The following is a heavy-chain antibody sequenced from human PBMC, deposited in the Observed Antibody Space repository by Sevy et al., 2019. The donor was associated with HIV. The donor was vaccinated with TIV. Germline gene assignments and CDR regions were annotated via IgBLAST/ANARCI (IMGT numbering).Heavy chain of an antibody. D-gene: IGHD2-15*01. CDR2: VKPTDGKT. CDR3: ARDQAIVNAPVAIFGMDI. V-gene: IGHV1-46*01. Sequence: ASVKVSCKASGYTFTDNYLHWVHQAPGQAPEWMGIVKPTDGKTTYAQKFQGRVTMTRDTSTSTVFLELRTLRSEDTAVYYCARDQAIVNAPVAIFGMDIWGQGTTVTVSS. J-gene: IGHJ6*02. CDR1: GYTFTDNY.